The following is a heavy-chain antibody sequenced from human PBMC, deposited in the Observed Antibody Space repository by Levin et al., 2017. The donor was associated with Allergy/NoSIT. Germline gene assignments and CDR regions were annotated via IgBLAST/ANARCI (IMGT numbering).Heavy chain of an antibody. D-gene: IGHD5-18*01. V-gene: IGHV3-33*01. J-gene: IGHJ4*02. Sequence: SCTTSGFIFSNYGMHWVRQARGRGLEWVAGVWYDGSTKFYADSVKGRFTISRNTSQNMVYLQMNSLRAEDTALYYCARDSKRRGGDTSMEYWGQGTPVTVSS. CDR1: GFIFSNYG. CDR3: ARDSKRRGGDTSMEY. CDR2: VWYDGSTK.